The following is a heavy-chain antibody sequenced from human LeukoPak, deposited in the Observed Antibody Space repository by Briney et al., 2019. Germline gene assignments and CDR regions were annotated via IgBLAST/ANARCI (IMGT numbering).Heavy chain of an antibody. Sequence: PGGSLRLSCAASGFTFSSYWMSWVRQAPGKGLEWVANIKQDGSEKCYVDSVKGRFTISRDNAKNSLYLQMNSLGAEDTAVYYCARGLTRDYYYYMDVWGKGTTVTVSS. CDR2: IKQDGSEK. CDR3: ARGLTRDYYYYMDV. D-gene: IGHD2-21*01. V-gene: IGHV3-7*01. J-gene: IGHJ6*03. CDR1: GFTFSSYW.